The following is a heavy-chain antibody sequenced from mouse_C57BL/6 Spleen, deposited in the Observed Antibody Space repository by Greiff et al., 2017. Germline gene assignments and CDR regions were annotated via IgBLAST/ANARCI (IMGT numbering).Heavy chain of an antibody. Sequence: VQLQQSGTVLARPGASVKMSCKTSGYTFTSYWMHWVKQRPGQGLEWIGAIYPGNSDTSYNQKFKGKAKLTAVTSASTAYMELSSLTNEDSAVYYCTRGREIFAYWGQGTLVTVSA. J-gene: IGHJ3*01. CDR1: GYTFTSYW. CDR2: IYPGNSDT. CDR3: TRGREIFAY. D-gene: IGHD5-1-1*01. V-gene: IGHV1-5*01.